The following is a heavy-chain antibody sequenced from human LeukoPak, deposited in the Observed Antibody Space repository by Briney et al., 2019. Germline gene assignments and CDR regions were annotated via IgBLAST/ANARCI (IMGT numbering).Heavy chain of an antibody. Sequence: SETLSLTCTVSGASISGSGYYWGWIRQPPGKGLEWIGNIYDSGSTNYNPSLKSRVTISVDTSKNQFSLKLSSVTAADTAVYYCARGRELLWFGELLGYMDVWGKGTTVTVSS. V-gene: IGHV4-39*07. CDR3: ARGRELLWFGELLGYMDV. J-gene: IGHJ6*03. CDR2: IYDSGST. CDR1: GASISGSGYY. D-gene: IGHD3-10*01.